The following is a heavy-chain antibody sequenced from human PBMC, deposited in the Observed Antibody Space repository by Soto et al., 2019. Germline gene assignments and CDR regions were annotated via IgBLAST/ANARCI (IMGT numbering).Heavy chain of an antibody. CDR2: INHSGST. D-gene: IGHD4-17*01. V-gene: IGHV4-34*01. Sequence: QVQLQQWGAGLLKPSETLSLTCAVYGGPFSGYYWSWIRQPPGKGLEWIGEINHSGSTNYNPSLKSRVTISVDTSKNQFSLKLSSVTAADTAVYYCASVRLTTVTTKFGYFDYWGQGTLVTVSS. J-gene: IGHJ4*02. CDR3: ASVRLTTVTTKFGYFDY. CDR1: GGPFSGYY.